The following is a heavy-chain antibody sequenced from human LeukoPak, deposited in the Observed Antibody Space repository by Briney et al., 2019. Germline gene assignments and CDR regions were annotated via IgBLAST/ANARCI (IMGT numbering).Heavy chain of an antibody. CDR2: IKQDGSEK. V-gene: IGHV3-7*01. J-gene: IGHJ4*02. CDR1: GFTFSSYW. D-gene: IGHD2-21*02. Sequence: PGGSLRLSCAASGFTFSSYWMSWVRQAPGKGLEWVANIKQDGSEKYYVDSVKGRFTISRDNAKNSLYLQMNSLRAEDTAVYYCARVFGGDFGSCFDYWGQGTLVTVSS. CDR3: ARVFGGDFGSCFDY.